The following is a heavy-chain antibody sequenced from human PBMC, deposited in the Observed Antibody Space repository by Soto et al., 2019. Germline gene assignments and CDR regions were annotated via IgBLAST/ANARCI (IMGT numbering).Heavy chain of an antibody. CDR3: AKVIVVIAAAGDYFDH. Sequence: PGGYLRLSCAASGFTFTNYAMTWVRQAPGKGLEWVSVTSGSGGSTYYAGSVKGRFTISRDNSKNTLYLQMDSLRAEDTAVYYCAKVIVVIAAAGDYFDHWGQGTLVTVSS. J-gene: IGHJ4*02. CDR1: GFTFTNYA. CDR2: TSGSGGST. V-gene: IGHV3-23*01. D-gene: IGHD2-21*01.